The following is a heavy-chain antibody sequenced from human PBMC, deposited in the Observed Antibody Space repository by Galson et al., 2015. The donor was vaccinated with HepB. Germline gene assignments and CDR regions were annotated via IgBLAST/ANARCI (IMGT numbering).Heavy chain of an antibody. CDR2: MNPNSGNT. D-gene: IGHD6-19*01. CDR3: ARGQGSGWYLGYYYMDV. J-gene: IGHJ6*03. V-gene: IGHV1-8*01. CDR1: GYTFTSYD. Sequence: SVKVSCKASGYTFTSYDINWVRQATGQGLEWMGWMNPNSGNTGYAQKFQGRVTMTRNTSISTAYMELSSLRSEDTAVYYCARGQGSGWYLGYYYMDVWGKGTTVTVSS.